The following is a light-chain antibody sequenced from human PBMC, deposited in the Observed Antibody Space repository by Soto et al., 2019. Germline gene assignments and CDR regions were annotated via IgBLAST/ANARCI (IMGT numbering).Light chain of an antibody. J-gene: IGKJ4*01. V-gene: IGKV1-27*01. CDR2: AAS. CDR1: QDISVY. Sequence: DIQMTQSPSSLSASLGDRVTITCRASQDISVYLAWFQQKPGKVPKLLIYAASTLQSGVPSRFSGSGSGTDFTLTISSLQPEDGATYYCQKYNRAPLTFGGGTKVEIK. CDR3: QKYNRAPLT.